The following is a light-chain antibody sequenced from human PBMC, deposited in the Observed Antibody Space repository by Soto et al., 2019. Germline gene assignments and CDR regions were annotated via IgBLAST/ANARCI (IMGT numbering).Light chain of an antibody. J-gene: IGKJ4*02. Sequence: EIVMTQSPATLSVSPGERVTLSCRASQSVFSSLAWYQQKPGQAPRLLIYGAATRATGIPARFSGSGSGTDFTLTISSLQSEDFAVYSCQQYHTWPAFGRGTMVEIK. CDR3: QQYHTWPA. CDR1: QSVFSS. V-gene: IGKV3-15*01. CDR2: GAA.